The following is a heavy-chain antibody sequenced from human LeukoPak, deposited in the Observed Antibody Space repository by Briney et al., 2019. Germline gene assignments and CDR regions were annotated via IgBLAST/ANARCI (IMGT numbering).Heavy chain of an antibody. V-gene: IGHV3-21*01. J-gene: IGHJ4*02. CDR2: ISSSSSYI. Sequence: GGSLRLSCAASGFTFSSYAMSWVRQAPGKGLEWVSSISSSSSYIYYADSVKGRFTISRDNAKNSLYLQMNSLRAEDTAVYYCARVVGRIAAAGRFDYWGQGTLVTVSS. CDR1: GFTFSSYA. CDR3: ARVVGRIAAAGRFDY. D-gene: IGHD6-13*01.